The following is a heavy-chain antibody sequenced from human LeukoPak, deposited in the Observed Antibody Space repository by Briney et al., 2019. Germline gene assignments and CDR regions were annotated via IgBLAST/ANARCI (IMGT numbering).Heavy chain of an antibody. D-gene: IGHD1-1*01. J-gene: IGHJ5*02. CDR2: IYYSGYT. V-gene: IGHV4-59*01. Sequence: PSETQSLTCTVSGASISSYYWSWIRQPPGKGLEGIGYIYYSGYTNYNPSLKSRVTISVDTCKNQSSLNLSSVTAADTAVYFCASSGTTGNWFDPWGQGTPVAVSS. CDR3: ASSGTTGNWFDP. CDR1: GASISSYY.